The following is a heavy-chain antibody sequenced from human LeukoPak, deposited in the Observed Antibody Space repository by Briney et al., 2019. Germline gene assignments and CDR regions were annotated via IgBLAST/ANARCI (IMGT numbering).Heavy chain of an antibody. V-gene: IGHV1-2*02. D-gene: IGHD6-13*01. CDR2: INPNSGGT. CDR3: ARGVAAAGSRLDP. Sequence: ASVKVSCKTSGYSFTGYYIHWVRQAPGQGFEWLGWINPNSGGTNYAQKFQDSVSITRDTSINTAYMELSSLRLDDTAVYYCARGVAAAGSRLDPWGQGTLITVSS. J-gene: IGHJ5*02. CDR1: GYSFTGYY.